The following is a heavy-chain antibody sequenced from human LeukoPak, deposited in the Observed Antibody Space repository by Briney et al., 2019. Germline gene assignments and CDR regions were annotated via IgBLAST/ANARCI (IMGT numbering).Heavy chain of an antibody. V-gene: IGHV3-23*01. D-gene: IGHD6-19*01. CDR2: ISGSGGSA. J-gene: IGHJ5*02. CDR3: AKYKLAVAGNPLYNWFDP. CDR1: GFTFSSYT. Sequence: GGSLRLSCAASGFTFSSYTMNWVRQAPGKGLEWVSAISGSGGSAYYADSVKGRFTISRDNSKNTLYLQMNSLRAEDTAVYYCAKYKLAVAGNPLYNWFDPWGQGTLVTVSS.